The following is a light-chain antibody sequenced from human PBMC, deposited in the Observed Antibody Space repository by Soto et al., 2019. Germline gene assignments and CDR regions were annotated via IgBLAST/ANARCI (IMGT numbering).Light chain of an antibody. Sequence: QSVLTQPASVSGSPGQSITISCTGTSSDVGSYSLVSWYQQHPHIAPKLVIYEDDKRPSGVSNRFSGSKSGNTASLTISGLQAEDEADYYCSSYTTTNTYVFGTGTKVTVL. J-gene: IGLJ1*01. CDR3: SSYTTTNTYV. V-gene: IGLV2-14*02. CDR1: SSDVGSYSL. CDR2: EDD.